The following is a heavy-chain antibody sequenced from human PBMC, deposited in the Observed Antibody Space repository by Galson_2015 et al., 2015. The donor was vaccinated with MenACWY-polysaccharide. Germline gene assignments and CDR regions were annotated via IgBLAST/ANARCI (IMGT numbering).Heavy chain of an antibody. V-gene: IGHV1-18*01. Sequence: SVKVSCKASGYTFTSYGISWVRQAPGQGLEWMGWISAYNGNTNYAQKLQGRVTMTTDTSTSTAYMELRSLRSDDTAVYYCARIAYYDILTSWGWFDPWGQGTLVTVSS. CDR1: GYTFTSYG. J-gene: IGHJ5*02. CDR2: ISAYNGNT. D-gene: IGHD3-9*01. CDR3: ARIAYYDILTSWGWFDP.